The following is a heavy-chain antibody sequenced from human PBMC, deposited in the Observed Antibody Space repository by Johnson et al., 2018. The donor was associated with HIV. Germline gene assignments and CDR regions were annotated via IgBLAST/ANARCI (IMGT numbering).Heavy chain of an antibody. V-gene: IGHV3-20*04. D-gene: IGHD6-13*01. Sequence: VQLVESGGGLVQPGRSLRLSCAASGFTFDEYDMTWVRQVPGKGLEWVYNINWNGANTGYADSVEGRFTISRDNPKNSLYLEMNSLRVEDTALYYCAKAYSSSWYPVGMDDAFDIWGQGTMVTVSS. CDR2: INWNGANT. CDR3: AKAYSSSWYPVGMDDAFDI. CDR1: GFTFDEYD. J-gene: IGHJ3*02.